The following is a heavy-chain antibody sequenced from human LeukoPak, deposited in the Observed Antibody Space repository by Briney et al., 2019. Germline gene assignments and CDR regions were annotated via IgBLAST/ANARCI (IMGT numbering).Heavy chain of an antibody. J-gene: IGHJ6*03. V-gene: IGHV3-7*03. Sequence: PGGSLRLSCAASGFTFSSYWTSWVRQAPGKGLEWVANIKQDGSEKYYVDSVKGRFTISRDNAKNSLYLQMSSLRSEDTAVYYCARGRRDIVVVLRGSYYYYMDVWGKGTTVTVSS. CDR2: IKQDGSEK. CDR1: GFTFSSYW. D-gene: IGHD2-2*01. CDR3: ARGRRDIVVVLRGSYYYYMDV.